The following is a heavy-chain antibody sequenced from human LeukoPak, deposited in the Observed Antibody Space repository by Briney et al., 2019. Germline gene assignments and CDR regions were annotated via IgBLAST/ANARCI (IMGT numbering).Heavy chain of an antibody. CDR2: MNPNSGNT. Sequence: ASVKVSCKAPGYTSSSYDINWVRQATGQGLEWMGWMNPNSGNTGYAQKFQGRVSMTSNTSISTAYMELSSLRSEDTAVYYCTRGLRREQQLLRAFDDWGQGTLVTVSS. CDR3: TRGLRREQQLLRAFDD. V-gene: IGHV1-8*01. J-gene: IGHJ4*02. D-gene: IGHD6-13*01. CDR1: GYTSSSYD.